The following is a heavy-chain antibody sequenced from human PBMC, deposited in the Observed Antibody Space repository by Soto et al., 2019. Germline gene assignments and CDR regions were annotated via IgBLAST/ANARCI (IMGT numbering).Heavy chain of an antibody. CDR2: VYNSGST. CDR3: ARYRREAVAGYTLDN. CDR1: VGSISSNY. D-gene: IGHD6-13*01. J-gene: IGHJ4*02. Sequence: PSETLSLTCAVSVGSISSNYWTWIRQPPGKGLEWIGYVYNSGSTNYNPSLKSRVTISEDTSKSQFSLKVNSMTAADTAVYYCARYRREAVAGYTLDNWGQGIWSPSPQ. V-gene: IGHV4-59*01.